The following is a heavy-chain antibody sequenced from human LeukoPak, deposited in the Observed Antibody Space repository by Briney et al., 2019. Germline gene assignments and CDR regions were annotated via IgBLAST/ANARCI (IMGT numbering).Heavy chain of an antibody. CDR2: IVVGSGNT. D-gene: IGHD4-17*01. Sequence: SVKVSCKASGFTFTSSAMQWVRQARGQRLEWIGWIVVGSGNTNYAQKFQGRVTITTDESTSTAYMELSSLRSEDTAVYYCARDGYGDYTDDYWGQGTWSPSPQ. CDR1: GFTFTSSA. V-gene: IGHV1-58*02. CDR3: ARDGYGDYTDDY. J-gene: IGHJ4*02.